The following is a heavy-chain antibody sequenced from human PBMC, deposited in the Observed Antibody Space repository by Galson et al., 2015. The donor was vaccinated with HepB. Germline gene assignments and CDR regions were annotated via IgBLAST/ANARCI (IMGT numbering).Heavy chain of an antibody. J-gene: IGHJ3*02. V-gene: IGHV4-61*01. Sequence: ETLSLTCTVPGGSVSSGSYYWSWIRQPPGKGLEWIGYIYYSGSTNYNPSLKSRVTISVDTSKNQFSLKLSSVTAADTAVYYCASTYYYDSSGPRYAFDIWGQGTMVTVSS. CDR2: IYYSGST. D-gene: IGHD3-22*01. CDR1: GGSVSSGSYY. CDR3: ASTYYYDSSGPRYAFDI.